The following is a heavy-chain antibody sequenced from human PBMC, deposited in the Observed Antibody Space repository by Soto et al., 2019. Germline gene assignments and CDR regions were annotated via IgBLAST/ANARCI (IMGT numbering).Heavy chain of an antibody. CDR2: IYYNGNT. V-gene: IGHV4-39*01. J-gene: IGHJ4*02. CDR3: ARQTGVFGHYFDY. CDR1: GGSISSSSYY. D-gene: IGHD3-16*01. Sequence: QLRLQEAGPGLVKPSETLSLTCTVSGGSISSSSYYWGWIRQPPGKGPEWIGAIYYNGNTYYNPSLKSRVTMSVDTSKNQFSLKLSSATAADTAMYYCARQTGVFGHYFDYWGQGTLVNVSS.